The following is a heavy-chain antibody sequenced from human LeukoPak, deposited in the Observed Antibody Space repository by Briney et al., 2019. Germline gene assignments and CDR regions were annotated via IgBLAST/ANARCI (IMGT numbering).Heavy chain of an antibody. CDR1: GGTFSSYA. V-gene: IGHV1-69*13. D-gene: IGHD3-22*01. J-gene: IGHJ4*02. CDR3: ARDSVYYDSSGYDY. Sequence: SVKVSCKASGGTFSSYAISWVRQAPGQGLEWMGGIIPIFGTANYAQKFQGRVTITADESTSTAYMGLSSLRSEDTAVYYCARDSVYYDSSGYDYWGQGTLVTVSS. CDR2: IIPIFGTA.